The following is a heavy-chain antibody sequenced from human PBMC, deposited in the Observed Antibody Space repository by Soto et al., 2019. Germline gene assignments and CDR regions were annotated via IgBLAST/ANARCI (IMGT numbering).Heavy chain of an antibody. D-gene: IGHD5-12*01. J-gene: IGHJ4*02. CDR3: ASRDGYNAIYNFDY. Sequence: SETLSLTCTVSGGSISSGDYYWSWIRQPPGKGLEWIGYIYYSGSTYYNPSLKSRVTISVDTSKNQFSLKLSSVTAADTAVYYCASRDGYNAIYNFDYWGQGTLVTVSS. CDR2: IYYSGST. CDR1: GGSISSGDYY. V-gene: IGHV4-30-4*01.